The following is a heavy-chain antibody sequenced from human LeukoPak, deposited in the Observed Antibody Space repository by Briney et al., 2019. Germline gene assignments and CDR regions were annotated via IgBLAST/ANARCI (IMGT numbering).Heavy chain of an antibody. Sequence: GGSLRLSCAASGFTFSSYWMSWVRQAPGKGLEWVANIKQDGSEKYYVDSVKGRFTISRDNAKNSLYLQMNSLRAEDTAVYYCARIPRDYDILTGYYNWAFDIWGQGTMVTVSS. V-gene: IGHV3-7*01. D-gene: IGHD3-9*01. J-gene: IGHJ3*02. CDR2: IKQDGSEK. CDR1: GFTFSSYW. CDR3: ARIPRDYDILTGYYNWAFDI.